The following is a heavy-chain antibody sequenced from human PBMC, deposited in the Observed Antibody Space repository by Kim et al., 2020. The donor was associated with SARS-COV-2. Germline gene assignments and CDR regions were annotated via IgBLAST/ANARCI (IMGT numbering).Heavy chain of an antibody. J-gene: IGHJ6*02. CDR2: IYSGGST. CDR3: ARDPGSEPILPGYYYGMDV. CDR1: GFTVSSNY. Sequence: GGSLRLSCAASGFTVSSNYMSWVRQAPGKGLEWVSVIYSGGSTYYADSVKGRFTISRDNSKNTLYLQMNSLRAEDTAVYYCARDPGSEPILPGYYYGMDVWGQGTTVTVSS. D-gene: IGHD1-26*01. V-gene: IGHV3-66*01.